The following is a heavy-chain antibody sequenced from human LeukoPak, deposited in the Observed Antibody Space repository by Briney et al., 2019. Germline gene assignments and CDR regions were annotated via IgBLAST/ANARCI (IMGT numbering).Heavy chain of an antibody. Sequence: GASVKVSCKTTGYNFLNHYIHWVRQAPGQGLEWMGMINPGGGSTSYAQKFQDRFTITRDTSTNTVSMGLSSLRSDDSAIYYCARNLDKSGLGTPLAYGARGPRVTVPS. D-gene: IGHD1-1*01. CDR1: GYNFLNHY. CDR3: ARNLDKSGLGTPLAY. CDR2: INPGGGST. J-gene: IGHJ4*02. V-gene: IGHV1-46*01.